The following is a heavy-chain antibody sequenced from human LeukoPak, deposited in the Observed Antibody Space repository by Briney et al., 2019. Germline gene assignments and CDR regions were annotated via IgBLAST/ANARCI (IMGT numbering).Heavy chain of an antibody. V-gene: IGHV1-18*01. CDR1: GHTFTSYG. CDR3: ARESIAAAGTTYFDY. CDR2: ISAYNGNT. J-gene: IGHJ4*02. Sequence: ASVKVSCKASGHTFTSYGISWVRQAPGQGLEWMGWISAYNGNTNYAQKLQGRVTMTTDTSTSTAYMELRSLRSDDTAVYYCARESIAAAGTTYFDYWGQGTLVTVSS. D-gene: IGHD6-13*01.